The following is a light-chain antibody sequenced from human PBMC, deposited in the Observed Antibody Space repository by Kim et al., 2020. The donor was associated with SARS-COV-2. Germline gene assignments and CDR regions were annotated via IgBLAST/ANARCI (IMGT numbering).Light chain of an antibody. CDR1: AANIGVNA. Sequence: GPGVAISSSGSAANIGVNAVSWYQQFPGTAPRLIIYVDHQRSSGVPDRFSASKSGTSASLAIGGIQSEDEAEYLCAAWDESLGGVVFGGGTQLTVL. V-gene: IGLV1-44*01. J-gene: IGLJ2*01. CDR3: AAWDESLGGVV. CDR2: VDH.